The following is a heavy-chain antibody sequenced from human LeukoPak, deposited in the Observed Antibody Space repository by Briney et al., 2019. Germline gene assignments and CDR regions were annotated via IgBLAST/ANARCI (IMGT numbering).Heavy chain of an antibody. J-gene: IGHJ4*02. D-gene: IGHD5-12*01. CDR1: GYTFTSYY. CDR2: ISGYNGNT. V-gene: IGHV1-18*04. Sequence: GASVKVSCKASGYTFTSYYMHWVRQAPGQGLEWMGWISGYNGNTNYAQKLQGRVSMTTDTSTTTAYMELRSLTSDDTALYYCARSSLGTITAGPFDYWGQGTLVTVSS. CDR3: ARSSLGTITAGPFDY.